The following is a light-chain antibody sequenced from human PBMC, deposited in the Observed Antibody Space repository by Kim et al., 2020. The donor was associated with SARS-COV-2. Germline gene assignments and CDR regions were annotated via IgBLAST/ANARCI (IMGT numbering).Light chain of an antibody. J-gene: IGKJ1*01. CDR3: QQFGSSPPWT. CDR2: GAS. Sequence: PGERATLSGRASQIIRNSYLAWYQQKPGQAPRLLIYGASTRATCIPDRFSGSGSGTDFTLTITRLEPEDFAVYYCQQFGSSPPWTFGQGTKVEIK. CDR1: QIIRNSY. V-gene: IGKV3-20*01.